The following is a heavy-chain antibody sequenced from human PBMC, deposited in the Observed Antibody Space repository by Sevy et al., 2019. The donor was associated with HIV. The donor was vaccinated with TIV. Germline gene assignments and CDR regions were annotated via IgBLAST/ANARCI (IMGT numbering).Heavy chain of an antibody. CDR3: VIRKLLRDYFYYMDV. J-gene: IGHJ6*03. CDR2: IRGSGDGI. Sequence: GGSLRLSCVASGFTFSNSAMSWVRQAPGKGLQWVSFIRGSGDGIFYADSAKGRFTISRDNSKNTLYLQMNALRVEDTAVYYCVIRKLLRDYFYYMDVWGKGTTVTVSS. CDR1: GFTFSNSA. V-gene: IGHV3-23*01.